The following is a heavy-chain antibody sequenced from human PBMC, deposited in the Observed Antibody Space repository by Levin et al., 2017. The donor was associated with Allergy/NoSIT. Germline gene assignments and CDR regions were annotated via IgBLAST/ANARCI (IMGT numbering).Heavy chain of an antibody. J-gene: IGHJ3*01. CDR1: GFTFSDYG. CDR3: PSDAFDV. CDR2: ISNDGRHK. Sequence: GGSLRLSCVASGFTFSDYGMHWVRQAPGKGLEWVSVISNDGRHKYYADSVKGRFTISRDNSKNTLFLLMNSLRAEDTAVYYCPSDAFDVWGQGTMVTVSS. V-gene: IGHV3-30*03.